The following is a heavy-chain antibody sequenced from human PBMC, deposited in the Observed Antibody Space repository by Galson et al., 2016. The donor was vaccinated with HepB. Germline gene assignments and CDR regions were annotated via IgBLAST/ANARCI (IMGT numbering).Heavy chain of an antibody. CDR2: IIPLFRTP. D-gene: IGHD6-13*01. Sequence: SVKVSCKASGDTFRNYAINWVRQAPGQGLEWMGGIIPLFRTPKYAQRLQGRVSITADESTSTAYMELSSLTSGDTAVYYCARPHNSNWYFDYWGQGIPVTVSS. V-gene: IGHV1-69*13. CDR1: GDTFRNYA. J-gene: IGHJ4*02. CDR3: ARPHNSNWYFDY.